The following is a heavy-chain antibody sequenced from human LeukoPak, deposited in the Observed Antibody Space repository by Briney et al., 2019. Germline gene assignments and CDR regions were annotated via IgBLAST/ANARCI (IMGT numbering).Heavy chain of an antibody. CDR1: GHTLTSFD. D-gene: IGHD4-11*01. J-gene: IGHJ5*02. V-gene: IGHV1-8*02. CDR3: AALSNYDWYNWLDP. CDR2: MNTDTGYT. Sequence: VASVKVSCKASGHTLTSFDVNWVRQAPGQGLEWMGWMNTDTGYTGFAQKFKGRVTMTWNTSINTAYLELSSLESEDTGIYYCAALSNYDWYNWLDPWGQGTLVTVSS.